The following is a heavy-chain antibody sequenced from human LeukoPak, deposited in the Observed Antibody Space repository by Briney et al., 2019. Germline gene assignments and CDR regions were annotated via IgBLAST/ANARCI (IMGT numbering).Heavy chain of an antibody. D-gene: IGHD2-15*01. CDR2: MNPNSGNT. Sequence: GASVKVSCKASGYTFTSYDINWVRQATGQGLEWMGWMNPNSGNTGYAQKFQGRVTMTRNTSIGTAYMELSSPRSEDTAVYYCARGGRRLVAGLLSYWGQGTLVTVSS. J-gene: IGHJ4*02. V-gene: IGHV1-8*01. CDR3: ARGGRRLVAGLLSY. CDR1: GYTFTSYD.